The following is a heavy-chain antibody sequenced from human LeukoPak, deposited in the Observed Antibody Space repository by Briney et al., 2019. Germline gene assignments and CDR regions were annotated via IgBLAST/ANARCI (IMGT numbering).Heavy chain of an antibody. Sequence: GGSLRLSCTASGFTLSSYWMNWVRQAPGKGLEWVANIKQDGSDKHYVDSVKGRFTISRDNAKNSLYLQMNNLRAEDTAVYYCARDIAAGNLFDPWGQGTLVTVSS. CDR3: ARDIAAGNLFDP. V-gene: IGHV3-7*05. J-gene: IGHJ5*02. D-gene: IGHD6-19*01. CDR2: IKQDGSDK. CDR1: GFTLSSYW.